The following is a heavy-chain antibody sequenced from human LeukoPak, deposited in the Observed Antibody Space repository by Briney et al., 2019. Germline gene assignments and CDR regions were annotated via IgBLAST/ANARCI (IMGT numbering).Heavy chain of an antibody. D-gene: IGHD3-10*01. CDR2: INQDGTEK. J-gene: IGHJ4*02. V-gene: IGHV3-7*01. CDR3: AKVAKYYYGPETYYFFEQ. Sequence: QPGGSLRLSCAASGFSFSTYSMSWVRQAPGKGLEWVANINQDGTEKYYVDSVKGRFTVSRDYAKNSLYLQMNSLRVEDTAVYYCAKVAKYYYGPETYYFFEQWGQGTPVTASS. CDR1: GFSFSTYS.